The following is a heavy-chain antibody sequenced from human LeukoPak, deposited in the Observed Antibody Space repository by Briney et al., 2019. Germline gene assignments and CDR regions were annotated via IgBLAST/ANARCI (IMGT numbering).Heavy chain of an antibody. J-gene: IGHJ4*02. V-gene: IGHV4-39*01. CDR2: VYYSGST. D-gene: IGHD3-22*01. Sequence: SGTLSLTCTVSGGSISSNSYYWGWIRQPPGKGLEWIGSVYYSGSTYYNPSLKSRVTISVDTSKNQFSLKLSSVTAADTAVYYCARSLRGYYQRPPHYFDYWGQGTLVTVSS. CDR1: GGSISSNSYY. CDR3: ARSLRGYYQRPPHYFDY.